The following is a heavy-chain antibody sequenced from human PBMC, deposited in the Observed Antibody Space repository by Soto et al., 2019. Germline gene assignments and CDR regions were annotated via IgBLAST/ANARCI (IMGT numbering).Heavy chain of an antibody. V-gene: IGHV4-39*01. CDR3: ARGSTMAMGGRWFEP. J-gene: IGHJ5*02. Sequence: PSETLSLTCPVSFGSVSSSSYSWGCIRQSPGKGLEWIGTIYSSENTYYNPSLMSRVTISVDTSKNEFSLKLSSVTAADTAVYYCARGSTMAMGGRWFEPWGQGTLVTVSS. CDR2: IYSSENT. CDR1: FGSVSSSSYS. D-gene: IGHD3-10*01.